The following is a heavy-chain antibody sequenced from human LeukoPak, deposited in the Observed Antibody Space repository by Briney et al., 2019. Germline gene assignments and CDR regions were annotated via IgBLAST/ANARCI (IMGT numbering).Heavy chain of an antibody. CDR1: GDSVSSNSAA. CDR2: TCYRSKWYN. CDR3: ASASIAARRGGFDY. J-gene: IGHJ4*02. Sequence: SQTLSLTCAISGDSVSSNSAAWNWIRQSPSRGLEWLGRTCYRSKWYNDYAVSVKSRITINPDTSKNQFSLQLNSVTPEDTAVYYCASASIAARRGGFDYWGQGTLVTVSS. D-gene: IGHD6-6*01. V-gene: IGHV6-1*01.